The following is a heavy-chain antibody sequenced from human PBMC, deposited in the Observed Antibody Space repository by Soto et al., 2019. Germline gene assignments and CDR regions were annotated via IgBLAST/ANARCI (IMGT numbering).Heavy chain of an antibody. Sequence: GGSLRLSCAASGFTFSSYAMSWVRQAPGKGLEWVSAISGSGGSTYYADSVKGRFTISRDNSKNTLYLQMNSLRAEDTAVYYCAKDLGSGYSSGWYSTISNYYYYGMDVWGQGTTVTVSS. J-gene: IGHJ6*02. CDR2: ISGSGGST. V-gene: IGHV3-23*01. CDR1: GFTFSSYA. CDR3: AKDLGSGYSSGWYSTISNYYYYGMDV. D-gene: IGHD6-19*01.